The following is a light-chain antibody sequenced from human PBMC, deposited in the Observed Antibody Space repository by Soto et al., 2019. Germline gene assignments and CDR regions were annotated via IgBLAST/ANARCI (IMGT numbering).Light chain of an antibody. CDR3: SSYTSSSTLE. CDR1: SSDVGGYNY. J-gene: IGLJ2*01. V-gene: IGLV2-14*01. Sequence: QSVLTQPASVSGSPGQSITISCTGTSSDVGGYNYVSWYQQHPGKAPKLMIYDVSNRPSGVSNRFFGSKSGNTASLTISGLQAEDEADYYCSSYTSSSTLEFGGGTKLTVL. CDR2: DVS.